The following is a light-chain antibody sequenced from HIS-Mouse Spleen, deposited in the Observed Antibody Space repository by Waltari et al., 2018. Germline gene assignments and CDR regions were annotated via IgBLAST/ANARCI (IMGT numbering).Light chain of an antibody. CDR1: QDIRNY. Sequence: DIQMTQSPSSLSASVGARVTITCQARQDIRNYLNWYQQKPGKAPKLLIYDASNLETGVPSRFSGSGSGTDFTFTISSLQPEDIATYYCQQYDNLPPVITFGQGTRLEIK. CDR3: QQYDNLPPVIT. CDR2: DAS. J-gene: IGKJ5*01. V-gene: IGKV1-33*01.